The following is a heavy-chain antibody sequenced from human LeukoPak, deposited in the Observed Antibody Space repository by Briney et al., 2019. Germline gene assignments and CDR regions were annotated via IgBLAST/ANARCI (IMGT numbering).Heavy chain of an antibody. CDR2: IYYSGST. V-gene: IGHV4-59*08. CDR3: ARGTTVMVTY. Sequence: SETLSLTCTVSGCSISSYYWSWIRQPPGKGLEWIGYIYYSGSTNYNPSLKSRVTISVDTSKNQFSLKLSSVTAADTAVYYCARGTTVMVTYWGQGTLVTVSS. CDR1: GCSISSYY. J-gene: IGHJ4*02. D-gene: IGHD5-18*01.